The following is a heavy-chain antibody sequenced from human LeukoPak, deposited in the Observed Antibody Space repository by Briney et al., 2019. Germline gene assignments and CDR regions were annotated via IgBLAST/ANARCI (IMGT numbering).Heavy chain of an antibody. CDR1: GYTFTSYD. CDR2: MNPNSGNT. J-gene: IGHJ6*03. V-gene: IGHV1-8*01. CDR3: ARGLRYQLLYYYYYMDV. Sequence: ASVKVSCKASGYTFTSYDINWVRQATGQGLEWMGWMNPNSGNTGYAQKFQGRVTMTRNTSISTAYMGLSSLRSEDTAVYYCARGLRYQLLYYYYYMDVWGKGTTVTVSS. D-gene: IGHD2-2*01.